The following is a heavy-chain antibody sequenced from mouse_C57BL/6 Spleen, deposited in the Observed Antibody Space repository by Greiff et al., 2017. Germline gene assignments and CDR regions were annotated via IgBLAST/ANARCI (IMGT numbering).Heavy chain of an antibody. V-gene: IGHV1-52*01. Sequence: QVQLQQPGAELVRPGSSVKLSCKASGYTFTSYWMHWVKQRPIQGLEWIGNIDPSDSETNYNQKFKDKATLTVDKSSSTAYMQLSSQTSEDSAVYYCAKGGYDGVVFACWGQGVLVTVAA. CDR1: GYTFTSYW. CDR2: IDPSDSET. D-gene: IGHD2-2*01. J-gene: IGHJ3*01. CDR3: AKGGYDGVVFAC.